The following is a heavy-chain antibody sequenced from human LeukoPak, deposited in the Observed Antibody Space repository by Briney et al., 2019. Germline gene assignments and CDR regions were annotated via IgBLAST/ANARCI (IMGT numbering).Heavy chain of an antibody. CDR3: AKGSGFNHCHWIYL. J-gene: IGHJ5*02. Sequence: GGSLRFSCAASAFTFSSYAMNWVRQAPGKGLEWVSGISGGGGSTYYADSVKGRFTISRDNSKNTLYLQMDSLRAEDTALYYCAKGSGFNHCHWIYLWGQGTLVTVSS. CDR1: AFTFSSYA. D-gene: IGHD2-21*01. CDR2: ISGGGGST. V-gene: IGHV3-23*01.